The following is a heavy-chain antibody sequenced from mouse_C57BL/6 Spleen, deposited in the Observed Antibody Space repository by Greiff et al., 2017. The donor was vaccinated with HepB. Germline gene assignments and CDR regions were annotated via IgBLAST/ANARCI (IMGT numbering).Heavy chain of an antibody. CDR3: ARGGTTVVARDWYFDV. V-gene: IGHV1-81*01. Sequence: VQLQQSGAELARPGASVKLSCKASGYTFTSYGISWVKQSTGQGLEWIGEIYPRSGNTYYNEKFKGKATLTADKSSSTAYMELRSLTSEDSAVYFCARGGTTVVARDWYFDVWGTGTTVTVSS. CDR2: IYPRSGNT. D-gene: IGHD1-1*01. J-gene: IGHJ1*03. CDR1: GYTFTSYG.